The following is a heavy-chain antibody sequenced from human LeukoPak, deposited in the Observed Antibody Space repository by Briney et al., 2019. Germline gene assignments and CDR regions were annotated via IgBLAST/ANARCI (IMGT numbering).Heavy chain of an antibody. CDR3: ARGGVGGYYYYYMDV. D-gene: IGHD3-16*01. V-gene: IGHV4-34*01. CDR2: INHSGST. J-gene: IGHJ6*03. CDR1: GGSFSGYY. Sequence: SETLSLTCAVYGGSFSGYYWSWIRQPPGKGLEWIGEINHSGSTNYNPSLKSRVTISVDTSKNQFSLKLSSATAADTAVYYCARGGVGGYYYYYMDVWGKGTTVTVSS.